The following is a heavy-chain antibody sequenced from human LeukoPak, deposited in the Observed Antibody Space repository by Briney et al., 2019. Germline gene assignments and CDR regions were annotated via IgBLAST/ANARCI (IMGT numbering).Heavy chain of an antibody. CDR2: IYYSGST. V-gene: IGHV4-39*01. CDR1: GGSVSSGGHY. J-gene: IGHJ4*02. CDR3: ARLVCGGGSCPAEFDY. Sequence: SETLSLTCIVSGGSVSSGGHYWGWIRQPPGKGLEWIGSIYYSGSTYYNPSLNNRVTIFIDMSKNQFSLRLNSVTATDTAVYYCARLVCGGGSCPAEFDYWGQGTLVTVSS. D-gene: IGHD2-15*01.